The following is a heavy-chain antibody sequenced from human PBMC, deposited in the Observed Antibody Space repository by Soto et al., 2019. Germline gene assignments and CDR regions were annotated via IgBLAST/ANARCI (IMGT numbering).Heavy chain of an antibody. Sequence: PGGSLRLSCTASGFTFGEYAMSWFRQAPGKGLEWVGFIRSQAYGGTTEYAASVKGRFIISRDVSKSIASLQMNSLKTEDTAVYYCTRTQCTTSCYPFDFWGQGTLVTVSS. V-gene: IGHV3-49*03. J-gene: IGHJ4*02. CDR1: GFTFGEYA. CDR2: IRSQAYGGTT. CDR3: TRTQCTTSCYPFDF. D-gene: IGHD2-2*01.